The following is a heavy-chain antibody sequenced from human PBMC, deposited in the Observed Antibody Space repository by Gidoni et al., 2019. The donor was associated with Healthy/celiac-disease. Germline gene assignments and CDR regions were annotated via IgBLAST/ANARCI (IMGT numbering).Heavy chain of an antibody. CDR1: GYSFTSYW. V-gene: IGHV5-51*01. J-gene: IGHJ4*02. CDR3: ARIVGATHFDY. CDR2: IYPGDSDT. Sequence: EAQLVKSGAEVKKPGESLTISCKGSGYSFTSYWIGWVRQMPGKGLEWMGIIYPGDSDTRYSPSFQGQVTISADKSISTAYLQCSSLKAADIAMYHCARIVGATHFDYWGQATLVTVSS. D-gene: IGHD1-26*01.